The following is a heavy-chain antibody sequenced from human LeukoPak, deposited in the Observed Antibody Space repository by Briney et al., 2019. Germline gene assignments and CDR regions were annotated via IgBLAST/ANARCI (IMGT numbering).Heavy chain of an antibody. CDR2: THPSGGST. Sequence: ASVKVSCKASGYTLTRYHIHWVRQAPGQGLEWMGITHPSGGSTSYAQKFQGRVTMTRDTSTSTAYMELRSLRSDDTAVYYCARDAPTVTRRYYGMDVWGQGTTVTVSS. V-gene: IGHV1-46*01. J-gene: IGHJ6*02. D-gene: IGHD4-17*01. CDR1: GYTLTRYH. CDR3: ARDAPTVTRRYYGMDV.